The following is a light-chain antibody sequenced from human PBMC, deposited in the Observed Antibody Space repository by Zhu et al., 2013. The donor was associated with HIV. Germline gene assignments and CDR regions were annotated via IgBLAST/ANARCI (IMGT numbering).Light chain of an antibody. J-gene: IGKJ3*01. CDR2: AAS. V-gene: IGKV1-39*01. CDR3: QQSYSLPCT. Sequence: IQMTQSPSTLSASVGDRVTITCRASQTISSFLNWFQQKPRKAPRLLIYAASNLQSGVPSRFSGSGSGTDFTLTISSLQAEDFATYYCQQSYSLPCTFGPGTKVDMK. CDR1: QTISSF.